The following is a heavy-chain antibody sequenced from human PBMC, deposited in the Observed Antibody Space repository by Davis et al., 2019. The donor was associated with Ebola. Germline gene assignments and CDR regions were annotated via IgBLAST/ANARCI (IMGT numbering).Heavy chain of an antibody. J-gene: IGHJ5*02. V-gene: IGHV1-69*06. CDR2: IIPIFGTA. CDR1: GGTFSSYA. Sequence: SVKVSCKASGGTFSSYAISWVRQAPGQGLEWMGGIIPIFGTANYAQKFQGRVTITADKSTSTAYMELSSLRSEDTAVYYCARRWHPRHEANWFDPWGQGTLVTVSS. CDR3: ARRWHPRHEANWFDP.